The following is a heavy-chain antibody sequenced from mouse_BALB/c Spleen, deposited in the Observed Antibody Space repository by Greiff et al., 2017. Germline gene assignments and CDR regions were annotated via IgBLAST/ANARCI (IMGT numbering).Heavy chain of an antibody. CDR2: IDPANGNT. CDR3: ARGGYGSSWGFAC. V-gene: IGHV14-3*02. D-gene: IGHD1-1*01. Sequence: VQLQQSGAELVKPGASVKLSCTASGFNIKDTYMHWVKQRPEQGLEWIGRIDPANGNTKYDPKFQGKATITAETSSNTAYLQLSSLTSEDTAVNYCARGGYGSSWGFACWGQGTLVTVSA. J-gene: IGHJ3*01. CDR1: GFNIKDTY.